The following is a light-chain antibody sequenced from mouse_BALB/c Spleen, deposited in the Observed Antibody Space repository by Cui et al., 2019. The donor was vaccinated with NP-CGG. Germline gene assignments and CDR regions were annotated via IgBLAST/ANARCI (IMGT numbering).Light chain of an antibody. Sequence: AVVSRVSALTTSPGETVTLTCRSSTGAVTTSNYANWVQEKPEHLFTGLIGGTNNRPPGVPARFSGSLIGDKAALTITGAQTEDEAIYFCALWYSNHWVFGGGTKLTVL. CDR2: GTN. CDR1: TGAVTTSNY. CDR3: ALWYSNHWV. V-gene: IGLV1*01. J-gene: IGLJ1*01.